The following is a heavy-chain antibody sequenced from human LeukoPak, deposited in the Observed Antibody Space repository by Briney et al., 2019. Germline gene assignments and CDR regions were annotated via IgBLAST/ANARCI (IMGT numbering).Heavy chain of an antibody. J-gene: IGHJ4*02. V-gene: IGHV3-64*01. CDR1: GFTFSSYA. CDR2: ISSNGGST. D-gene: IGHD6-13*01. CDR3: ARDVNRYSSSWYYFDY. Sequence: GGSLRLSCAASGFTFSSYAMHWVRQAPGKGLEYVSAISSNGGSTYYANSVKGRFTISRDNSKNTLYLQMGSLRAEDMAVYYCARDVNRYSSSWYYFDYWGQGTLVTVSS.